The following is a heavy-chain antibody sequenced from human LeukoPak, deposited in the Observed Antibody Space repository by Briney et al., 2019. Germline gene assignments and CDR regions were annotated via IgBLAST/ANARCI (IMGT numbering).Heavy chain of an antibody. V-gene: IGHV3-11*01. J-gene: IGHJ4*02. CDR2: ISSSGSTI. D-gene: IGHD3-10*01. Sequence: GGSLRLSCAASGFTFSSYWMSWIRQAPGKGLEWVSYISSSGSTIYYADSVKGRFTISRDNAKNSLYLQMNSLRAEDTAVYYCARRDGGYGSGSYLASNFDYWGQGTLVTVSS. CDR3: ARRDGGYGSGSYLASNFDY. CDR1: GFTFSSYW.